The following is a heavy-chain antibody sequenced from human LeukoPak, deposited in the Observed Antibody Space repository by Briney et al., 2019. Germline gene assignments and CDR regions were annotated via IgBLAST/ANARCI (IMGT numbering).Heavy chain of an antibody. CDR1: GITLSIYW. CDR3: ARSGSGYFDY. V-gene: IGHV3-7*03. Sequence: GGSLRLSCAASGITLSIYWMSWVRQAPGKGLEWVANIKQDGSEKYYVDSVRGRFTISRDSAKNSLYLQMNNLRAEDTAVYYCARSGSGYFDYWGQGTLVTVSS. CDR2: IKQDGSEK. J-gene: IGHJ4*02.